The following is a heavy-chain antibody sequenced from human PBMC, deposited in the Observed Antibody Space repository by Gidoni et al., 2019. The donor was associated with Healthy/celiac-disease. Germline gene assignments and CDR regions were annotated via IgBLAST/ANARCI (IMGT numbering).Heavy chain of an antibody. V-gene: IGHV4-39*01. CDR1: GGSISSSSYY. Sequence: QLQLQESRPGLVKPSETLSLTCTVPGGSISSSSYYWGWIRQPPGKGLEWIGSIYYSGSTYYNPSLKSRVTISVDTSKNQFSLKLSSVTAADTAVYYCARLDSSSWYFDYWGQGTLVTVSS. D-gene: IGHD6-13*01. CDR3: ARLDSSSWYFDY. CDR2: IYYSGST. J-gene: IGHJ4*02.